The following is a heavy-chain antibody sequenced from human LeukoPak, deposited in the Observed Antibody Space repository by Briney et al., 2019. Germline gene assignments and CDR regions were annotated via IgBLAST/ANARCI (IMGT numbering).Heavy chain of an antibody. J-gene: IGHJ4*02. CDR1: GYTFTSHD. Sequence: ASVKVSCKASGYTFTSHDINWVRQATGQGLEWMGWMNPNSGNTGYAQKFQGRVTMTRNTSISTAYMELSSLRSEDTAVYYCARGPSLGYCSSTSCYVNYWGQGTLVTVSS. CDR2: MNPNSGNT. D-gene: IGHD2-2*01. V-gene: IGHV1-8*01. CDR3: ARGPSLGYCSSTSCYVNY.